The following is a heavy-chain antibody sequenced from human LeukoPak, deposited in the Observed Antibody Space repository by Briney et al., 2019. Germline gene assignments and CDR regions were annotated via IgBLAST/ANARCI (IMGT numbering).Heavy chain of an antibody. CDR2: ISAYNGNT. V-gene: IGHV1-18*04. Sequence: ASVKVFCKASGYTFTSYGISWVRQAPGQGLEWMGWISAYNGNTNYAQKLQGRVTMTTDTSTSTAYMELRSLRSDDTAVYYCARVAHYDILTGPRAFDIWGQGTMVTVSS. D-gene: IGHD3-9*01. CDR3: ARVAHYDILTGPRAFDI. J-gene: IGHJ3*02. CDR1: GYTFTSYG.